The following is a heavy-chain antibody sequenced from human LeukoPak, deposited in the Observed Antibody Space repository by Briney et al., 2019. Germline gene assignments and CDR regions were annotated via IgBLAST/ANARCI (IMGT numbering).Heavy chain of an antibody. CDR1: GGSISSYY. CDR3: ARSSGYSYRFFDY. J-gene: IGHJ4*02. CDR2: IYHSGST. D-gene: IGHD5-18*01. Sequence: SETLSLTCTVSGGSISSYYWSWIRQPSGKGLEWIGYIYHSGSTNYNPSLKSRVTISVDTSKNQFSLKLSSVTAADTAVYYCARSSGYSYRFFDYWGQGTLVTVSS. V-gene: IGHV4-59*12.